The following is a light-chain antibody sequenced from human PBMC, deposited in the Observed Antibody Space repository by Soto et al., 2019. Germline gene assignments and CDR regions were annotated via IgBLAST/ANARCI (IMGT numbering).Light chain of an antibody. CDR3: NSYAGNNILI. J-gene: IGLJ2*01. CDR2: EVN. V-gene: IGLV2-8*01. Sequence: QAALTQPPSASGSPGQSVTISCTGASSDIGAYNYVSWYQHHPGKAPKLIIYEVNKRPSGVPDRFSGSKSGFTASLTVSGLQAEDDAEYYCNSYAGNNILIFGGGTKLTVL. CDR1: SSDIGAYNY.